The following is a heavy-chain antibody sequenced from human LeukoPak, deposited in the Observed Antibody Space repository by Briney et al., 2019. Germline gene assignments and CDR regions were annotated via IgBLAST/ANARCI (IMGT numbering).Heavy chain of an antibody. CDR1: GXSFSDYY. CDR2: IYHSGTT. D-gene: IGHD4-11*01. J-gene: IGHJ5*02. CDR3: ARGRDYSNSLAGWFDP. Sequence: SETLSLTCAVYGXSFSDYYWSWIRQPPGKGLEWIGEIYHSGTTNYNPSLKSRVTISVDTSKNQFSLKLNSVTAADTAVYYCARGRDYSNSLAGWFDPWGQGTLVTVSS. V-gene: IGHV4-34*01.